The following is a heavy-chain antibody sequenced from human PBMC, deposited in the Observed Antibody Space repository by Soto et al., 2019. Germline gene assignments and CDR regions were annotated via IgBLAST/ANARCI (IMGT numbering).Heavy chain of an antibody. CDR2: IDPSDSYT. CDR3: ASTLVLVGTLYYYGMDV. J-gene: IGHJ6*02. V-gene: IGHV5-10-1*01. Sequence: GKSLKISCKGSGYSFTRYWISWLRQMPGKGLEWMGRIDPSDSYTNYRPSFQGHVTISADKSISTAYLQWSSLKASDTAMYYCASTLVLVGTLYYYGMDVWAQRATVPVSS. CDR1: GYSFTRYW. D-gene: IGHD6-13*01.